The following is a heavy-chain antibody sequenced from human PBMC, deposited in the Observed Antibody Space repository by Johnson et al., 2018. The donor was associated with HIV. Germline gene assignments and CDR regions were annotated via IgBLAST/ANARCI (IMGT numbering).Heavy chain of an antibody. Sequence: VQLVESGGGLVQPGGSLRLSCAASGFSFSSYWMSWVRQAPGKGLQWVANIKPDGNEKYYVDSVEGRFSISRDNAKNSLHLQMNSLRAEDTAVYYCARLRSGNRAFDIWGQGTMVTVSS. CDR1: GFSFSSYW. CDR3: ARLRSGNRAFDI. J-gene: IGHJ3*02. CDR2: IKPDGNEK. V-gene: IGHV3-7*05. D-gene: IGHD2-15*01.